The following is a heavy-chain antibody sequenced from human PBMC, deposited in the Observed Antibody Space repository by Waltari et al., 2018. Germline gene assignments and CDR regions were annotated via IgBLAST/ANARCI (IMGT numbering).Heavy chain of an antibody. J-gene: IGHJ4*02. CDR1: GGTFSSYA. CDR2: IIPIFGTA. Sequence: QVQLVQSGAEVKKPGSSVKVSCKASGGTFSSYAISWVRPAPGTGRGWMGGIIPIFGTANYAQKFQGRVTITADESTSTAYMELSSLRSEDTAVYYCARNPLLGYCSSTSCYTSFDYWGQGTLVTVSS. D-gene: IGHD2-2*02. V-gene: IGHV1-69*01. CDR3: ARNPLLGYCSSTSCYTSFDY.